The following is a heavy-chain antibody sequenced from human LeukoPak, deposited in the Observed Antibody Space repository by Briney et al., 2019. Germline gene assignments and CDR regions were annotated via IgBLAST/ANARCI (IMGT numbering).Heavy chain of an antibody. J-gene: IGHJ4*02. CDR1: GFTFDDYG. Sequence: GGSLRLSCAASGFTFDDYGMSWVRQAPGKGLEWVANIKQDGSEKYYVDSVKGRFTISRDNAKNSLYLQMNSLRAEDTAVYYCARGSSSWYGPHFDYWGQGTLVTVSS. D-gene: IGHD6-13*01. V-gene: IGHV3-7*01. CDR2: IKQDGSEK. CDR3: ARGSSSWYGPHFDY.